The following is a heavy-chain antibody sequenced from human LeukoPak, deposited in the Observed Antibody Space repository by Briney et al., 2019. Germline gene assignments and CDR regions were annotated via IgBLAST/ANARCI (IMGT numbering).Heavy chain of an antibody. Sequence: GGSLRLSCAASGFTVSNNYMTWVRQAPGKGLEWVSLIYSGGSTYYADSVTGRFTISRDNSKNTLYLQMNSLRAEDTAVYYCAREGGSHCGGDCYPGADFDYWGQGTLVTVSS. D-gene: IGHD2-21*01. CDR3: AREGGSHCGGDCYPGADFDY. CDR1: GFTVSNNY. CDR2: IYSGGST. V-gene: IGHV3-53*01. J-gene: IGHJ4*02.